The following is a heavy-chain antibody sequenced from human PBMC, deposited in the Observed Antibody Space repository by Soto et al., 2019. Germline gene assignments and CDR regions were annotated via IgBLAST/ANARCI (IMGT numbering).Heavy chain of an antibody. Sequence: QVQLVQSGAEVKKPGASVRVSCQTSAYTFTNYAVSWVRQAPGQGLEWMGWISGDNGNTIYAQKFQGRVTMTTDTCTRKAYMELRSLRSDDTAVYYCATGLLGYCSGGSCYSDSWGQGTLVTVSS. CDR3: ATGLLGYCSGGSCYSDS. CDR1: AYTFTNYA. D-gene: IGHD2-15*01. CDR2: ISGDNGNT. J-gene: IGHJ4*02. V-gene: IGHV1-18*01.